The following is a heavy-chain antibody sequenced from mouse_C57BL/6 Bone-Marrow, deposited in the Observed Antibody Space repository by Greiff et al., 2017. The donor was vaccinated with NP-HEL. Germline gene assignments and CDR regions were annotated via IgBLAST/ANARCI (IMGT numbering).Heavy chain of an antibody. CDR1: GYTFTSYW. CDR3: ARGTLTTVVATNAMDY. Sequence: QVQLQQPGAELVRPGSSVKLSCKASGYTFTSYWMHWVKQRPIQGLEWIGNIDPSDSETHYNQKFKDKATLTVDKSSSTAYMQLSRLTSEDSAVYYFARGTLTTVVATNAMDYWGQGTSVTVSS. V-gene: IGHV1-52*01. CDR2: IDPSDSET. D-gene: IGHD1-1*01. J-gene: IGHJ4*01.